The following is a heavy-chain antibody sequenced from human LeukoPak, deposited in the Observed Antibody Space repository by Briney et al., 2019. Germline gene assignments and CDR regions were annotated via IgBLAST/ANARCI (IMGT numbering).Heavy chain of an antibody. CDR3: AAPSSSSWYGFDP. CDR2: IDPNSGGT. CDR1: GYTFTGYY. D-gene: IGHD6-13*01. Sequence: GASVKVSCKTSGYTFTGYYIHWVRQAPGPGLEWMGWIDPNSGGTNYAQKFQGRVTMTRDTSISTAYMELSKLTSADTAVYRCAAPSSSSWYGFDPWGQGTLVTVSS. J-gene: IGHJ5*02. V-gene: IGHV1-2*02.